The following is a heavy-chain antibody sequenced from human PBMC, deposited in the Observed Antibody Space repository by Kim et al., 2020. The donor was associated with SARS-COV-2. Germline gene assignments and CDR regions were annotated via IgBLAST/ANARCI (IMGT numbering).Heavy chain of an antibody. J-gene: IGHJ6*02. Sequence: GGSLRLSCAASGFAFSTSWMSWVRQTPGKGLEWVANIKQDGSEKYYLDSVKGRFTISRDNAKNSLFLLMNSLRAEDTAVYYCARGEYHYDSTGYYYVPYYYYAMDVWGQGTTVTVS. V-gene: IGHV3-7*01. CDR2: IKQDGSEK. D-gene: IGHD3-22*01. CDR1: GFAFSTSW. CDR3: ARGEYHYDSTGYYYVPYYYYAMDV.